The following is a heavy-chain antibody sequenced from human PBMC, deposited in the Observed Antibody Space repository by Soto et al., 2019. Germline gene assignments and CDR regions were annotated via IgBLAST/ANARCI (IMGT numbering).Heavy chain of an antibody. D-gene: IGHD2-2*01. CDR1: GGTFSSYA. V-gene: IGHV1-69*13. CDR3: ARGPESLYCSSTSGYNKRNWFDP. CDR2: IIPIFGTA. Sequence: SVKVSCKASGGTFSSYAISWVRQAPGQGLEWMGGIIPIFGTANYAQKFQGRVTITADESTSTAYMELSSLRSEDTAVYYCARGPESLYCSSTSGYNKRNWFDPWG. J-gene: IGHJ5*02.